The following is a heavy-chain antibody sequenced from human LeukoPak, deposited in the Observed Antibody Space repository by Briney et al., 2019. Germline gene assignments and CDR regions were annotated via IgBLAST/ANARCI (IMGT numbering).Heavy chain of an antibody. CDR1: GGSISSYY. V-gene: IGHV4-59*08. CDR3: ARHIAAPDY. Sequence: SETLSLTCTVSGGSISSYYWSWIRQPPGKGLEWIGYIYYSGSTNYNPPLKSRVTISVDTSKNQFSLKLSSVTAADTAVYYCARHIAAPDYWGQGTLVTVSS. CDR2: IYYSGST. J-gene: IGHJ4*02. D-gene: IGHD6-13*01.